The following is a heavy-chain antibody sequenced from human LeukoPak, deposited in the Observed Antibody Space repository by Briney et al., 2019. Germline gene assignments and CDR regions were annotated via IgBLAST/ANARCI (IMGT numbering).Heavy chain of an antibody. J-gene: IGHJ6*02. V-gene: IGHV1-8*01. CDR3: ARGPRGQWLVPRGYYYYGMDV. Sequence: ASVKVSCKASGYTFTSYDINWVRQATGQGLEWMGWMNPNSGNTGYAQKFQGRVTMTRNTSISTAYMELSSLRSEDTAVYYCARGPRGQWLVPRGYYYYGMDVWGQGTTVTVSS. D-gene: IGHD6-19*01. CDR2: MNPNSGNT. CDR1: GYTFTSYD.